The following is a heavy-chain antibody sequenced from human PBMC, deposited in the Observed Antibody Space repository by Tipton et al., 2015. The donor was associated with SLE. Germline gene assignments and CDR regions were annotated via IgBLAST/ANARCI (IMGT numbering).Heavy chain of an antibody. V-gene: IGHV4-61*08. J-gene: IGHJ4*02. CDR3: ARGVNWNYMDYFDY. CDR1: SGSISSGGYS. Sequence: TLSLTCAVSSGSISSGGYSWNWIRQPPGKGLEWIGYIYYSGSTNYNPSLKSRVTISVDTSKNQFSLKLSSVTAADTAVYYCARGVNWNYMDYFDYWGQGTLVTVSS. CDR2: IYYSGST. D-gene: IGHD1-7*01.